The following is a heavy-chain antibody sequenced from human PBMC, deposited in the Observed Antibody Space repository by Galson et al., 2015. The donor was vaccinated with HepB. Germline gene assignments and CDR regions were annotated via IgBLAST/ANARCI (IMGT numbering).Heavy chain of an antibody. Sequence: SVKVSCKASGGTFSSYAISWVRQAPGQGLEWMGGIIPIFGTANYAQKFQGRVTITADESTSTAYMEQSSLRSEDTAVYYCARRVSHSGWLAYWGQGTLVTVSS. CDR2: IIPIFGTA. V-gene: IGHV1-69*13. J-gene: IGHJ4*02. CDR3: ARRVSHSGWLAY. D-gene: IGHD6-19*01. CDR1: GGTFSSYA.